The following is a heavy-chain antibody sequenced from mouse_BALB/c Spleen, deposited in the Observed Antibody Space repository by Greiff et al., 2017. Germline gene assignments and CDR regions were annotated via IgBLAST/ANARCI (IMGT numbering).Heavy chain of an antibody. CDR1: GYAFTNYL. Sequence: VQLQQSGAELVRPGTSVKVSCKASGYAFTNYLIEWVKQRPGQGLEWIGVINPGSGGTSYNEKFKGKATLTADKSSSTAYMQLSSLTSDDSAVYFCARGGFHWGQGTLVTVSA. J-gene: IGHJ3*01. CDR2: INPGSGGT. CDR3: ARGGFH. V-gene: IGHV1-54*01.